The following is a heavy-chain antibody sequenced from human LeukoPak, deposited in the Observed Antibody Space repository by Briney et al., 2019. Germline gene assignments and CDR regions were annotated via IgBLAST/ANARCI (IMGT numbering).Heavy chain of an antibody. CDR2: ISAYNGNT. V-gene: IGHV1-18*01. Sequence: ASVKVSCKASGYTFTSYSISWVRQAPGQGLEWMGWISAYNGNTISAQKVKGRVTMTTDTSTSTAYMELRSPKSDDTAVYYCARASYCSDGSCYSDYWGQGTLVTVSS. CDR1: GYTFTSYS. D-gene: IGHD2-15*01. CDR3: ARASYCSDGSCYSDY. J-gene: IGHJ4*02.